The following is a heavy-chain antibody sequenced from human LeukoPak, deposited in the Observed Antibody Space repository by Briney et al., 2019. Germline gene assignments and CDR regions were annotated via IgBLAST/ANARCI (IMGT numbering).Heavy chain of an antibody. D-gene: IGHD2-21*02. CDR2: SDPEDGET. CDR3: VTDRARLFWYFDL. CDR1: GSTLSDLS. V-gene: IGHV1-24*01. J-gene: IGHJ2*01. Sequence: ASVKVSCKVSGSTLSDLSIHWVREAPGKGLEYVGGSDPEDGETFHAQNFQGRVTMTEDTSIDTAYMELSSLRSEDTAVYYCVTDRARLFWYFDLWGRGTLVTVSS.